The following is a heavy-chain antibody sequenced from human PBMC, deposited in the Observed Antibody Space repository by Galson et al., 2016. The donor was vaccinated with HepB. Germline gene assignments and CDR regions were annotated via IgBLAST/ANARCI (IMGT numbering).Heavy chain of an antibody. CDR3: AKAATPVFYYHGMDV. J-gene: IGHJ6*02. Sequence: SLRLSCAASGFTFSSHSMTWVRQALGKGLEWVSVRSGSGGSTYYAYSVKGRFTISRDNAKNTLYLQMNSLRAEDPAVYYCAKAATPVFYYHGMDVWGQGTTVTVSS. CDR1: GFTFSSHS. V-gene: IGHV3-23*01. CDR2: RSGSGGST.